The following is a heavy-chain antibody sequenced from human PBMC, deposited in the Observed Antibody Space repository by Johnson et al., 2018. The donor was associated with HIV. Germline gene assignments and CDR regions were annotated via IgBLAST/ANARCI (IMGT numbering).Heavy chain of an antibody. Sequence: QVQVVESGGGLVKPGGSLRLSCVASGITFSDYYLSWIRQAPGKGLEWVSYISVIGTSIYYADSVKGRFTISRDNSKSTLYLQMNSLRAEDTAVFYCYSSGYYYGDAFDIWGQGTMVTVSS. D-gene: IGHD3-22*01. CDR1: GITFSDYY. V-gene: IGHV3-11*04. CDR3: YSSGYYYGDAFDI. J-gene: IGHJ3*02. CDR2: ISVIGTSI.